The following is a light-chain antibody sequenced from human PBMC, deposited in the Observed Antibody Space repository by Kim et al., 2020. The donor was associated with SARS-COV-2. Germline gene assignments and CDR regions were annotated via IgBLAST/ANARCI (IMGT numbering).Light chain of an antibody. CDR2: GAS. J-gene: IGKJ1*01. CDR1: QTTSSSY. V-gene: IGKV3-20*01. CDR3: HQYGSPRWT. Sequence: PGERATLSCRARQTTSSSYLAWYQQKPGQAPRLLIYGASSRATGIPDRFSGSGSGTDFTLTISRLEPEDFAVYYCHQYGSPRWTFGQGTKV.